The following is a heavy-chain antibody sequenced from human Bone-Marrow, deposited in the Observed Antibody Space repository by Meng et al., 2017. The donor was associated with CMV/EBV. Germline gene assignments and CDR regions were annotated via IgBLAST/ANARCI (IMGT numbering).Heavy chain of an antibody. V-gene: IGHV3-48*03. J-gene: IGHJ6*02. CDR2: FSSSGSST. CDR1: GFNFFTYD. CDR3: ARGGYDFWSGYYEGYYYYGMDV. D-gene: IGHD3-3*01. Sequence: GESLKISCVASGFNFFTYDMNWVRQAPGKGLEWISYFSSSGSSTHYADSVKGRFTISRDNAKNSLYLQMNSLRAEDTAVYYCARGGYDFWSGYYEGYYYYGMDVWGQGTTVTVSS.